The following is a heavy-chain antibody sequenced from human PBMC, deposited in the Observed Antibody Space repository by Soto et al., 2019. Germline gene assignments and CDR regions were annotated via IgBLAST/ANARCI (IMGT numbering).Heavy chain of an antibody. V-gene: IGHV1-69*01. CDR2: IFPVSGTS. J-gene: IGHJ6*02. Sequence: QVHLVQSGAEVKRPGSSVKVSCQASGGTFSNFAFSWVRLAPGQGLEWMGGIFPVSGTSNSAQRFQGRVTITADESTSTIYMEFRSLRYEDTATYYCARSSWGTYRNAGDYYYGIDAWGQVTSVTVSS. CDR1: GGTFSNFA. CDR3: ARSSWGTYRNAGDYYYGIDA. D-gene: IGHD3-16*02.